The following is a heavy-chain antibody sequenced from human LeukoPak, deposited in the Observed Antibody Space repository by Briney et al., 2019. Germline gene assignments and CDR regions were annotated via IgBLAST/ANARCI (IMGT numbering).Heavy chain of an antibody. CDR3: AKDFSGYDYNLYAFDI. D-gene: IGHD5-12*01. V-gene: IGHV3-30*18. CDR2: XSYDGSNK. J-gene: IGHJ3*02. Sequence: PGRSLRLSCAASGFTFSSYGMHWVRQAPGKGLEXXXXXSYDGSNKYYADSVKGRFTISRDNSKNTLYLQMNSLRAEDTAVYYCAKDFSGYDYNLYAFDIWSQGTMVTASS. CDR1: GFTFSSYG.